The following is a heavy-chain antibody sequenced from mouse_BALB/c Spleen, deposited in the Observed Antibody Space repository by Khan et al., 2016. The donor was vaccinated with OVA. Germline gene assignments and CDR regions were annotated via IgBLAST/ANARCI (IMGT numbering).Heavy chain of an antibody. V-gene: IGHV1-4*01. J-gene: IGHJ3*01. CDR1: GYTFTNYT. D-gene: IGHD1-1*01. CDR3: VREGAYQRDYGWFDY. CDR2: INPSNDYT. Sequence: QVQLKQSGAELARPGASVKMSCKASGYTFTNYTMHWVKQRPGKGLEWIGYINPSNDYTNYNQNFKDKATLIVDKSSSTAYMQLSSLTSEASSVFYCVREGAYQRDYGWFDYWGQGTLVTVSA.